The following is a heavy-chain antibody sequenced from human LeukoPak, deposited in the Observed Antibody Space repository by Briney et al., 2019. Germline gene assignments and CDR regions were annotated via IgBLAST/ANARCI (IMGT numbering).Heavy chain of an antibody. CDR3: ARGGMVRGVIFFDY. CDR1: GGSISSYY. J-gene: IGHJ4*02. CDR2: IYYSGST. Sequence: PSETLSLTCTVSGGSISSYYWSWIRQPPGKGLEWIGYIYYSGSTNYNPSLKSRVTISVDTSKNQFSLKLSSVTAADTAVYYCARGGMVRGVIFFDYWGQGTLVTVSS. V-gene: IGHV4-59*01. D-gene: IGHD3-10*01.